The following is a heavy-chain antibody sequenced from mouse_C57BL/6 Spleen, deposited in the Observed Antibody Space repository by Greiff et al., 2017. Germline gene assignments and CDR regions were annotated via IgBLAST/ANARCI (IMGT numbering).Heavy chain of an antibody. CDR1: GYAFSSSW. J-gene: IGHJ2*01. CDR2: IYPGDGDT. V-gene: IGHV1-82*01. CDR3: ARDDYYGSTYYFDY. D-gene: IGHD1-1*01. Sequence: QVQLQQSGPELVKPGASVKISCKASGYAFSSSWMNWVKQRPGKGLEWIGRIYPGDGDTNYNGKFKGKATLTADTSSSTAYMQLSSLTSEDSAVYFCARDDYYGSTYYFDYWGQGTTLTVSS.